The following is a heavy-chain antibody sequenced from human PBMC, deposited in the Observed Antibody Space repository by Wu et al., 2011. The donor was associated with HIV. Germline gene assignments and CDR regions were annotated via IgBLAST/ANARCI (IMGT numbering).Heavy chain of an antibody. D-gene: IGHD2-8*02. CDR2: IIPMFGTP. J-gene: IGHJ6*03. V-gene: IGHV1-69*14. CDR1: ENTFSSYG. Sequence: QVHLVQSGAEVKKPGSSVKVSCKTSENTFSSYGFSWVRQAPGQGLEWMGGIIPMFGTPNYAQNFLGRVTITADKATTTVYMEVSSLKSEDTAIYFCTLGVLPPAPFYYSYYMDVWGKGTTVTVS. CDR3: TLGVLPPAPFYYSYYMDV.